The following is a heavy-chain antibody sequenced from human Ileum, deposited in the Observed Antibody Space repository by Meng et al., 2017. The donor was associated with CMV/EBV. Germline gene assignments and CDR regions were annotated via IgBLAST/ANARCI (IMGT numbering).Heavy chain of an antibody. CDR2: ISPNSGDT. J-gene: IGHJ5*02. CDR1: GYTFTDYY. D-gene: IGHD1-14*01. V-gene: IGHV1-2*02. Sequence: ASVKVSCTASGYTFTDYYLHWVRQAPGQGLEWLGWISPNSGDTNYAQKFRGRVTLTRDTSIPTAYMKLSRLRSDDTAVYYCARVGKYNGNPRHVNGFDPWGQGTRVTVSS. CDR3: ARVGKYNGNPRHVNGFDP.